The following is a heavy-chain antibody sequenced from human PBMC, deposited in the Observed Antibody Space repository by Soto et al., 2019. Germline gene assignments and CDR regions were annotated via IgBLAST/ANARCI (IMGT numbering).Heavy chain of an antibody. CDR1: GYTFTNYG. Sequence: QVQLVQSGDEVKKPGASVKVSCKASGYTFTNYGISWVRRAPGQGLEWMGWISPYNGNTKYPQKLQGRVTMTTDTSTRTSYMELRSLRSDDTAVYFCARDGDRCTSTRCSPWPDTHFDLWGRGTLVTVSS. V-gene: IGHV1-18*01. CDR3: ARDGDRCTSTRCSPWPDTHFDL. J-gene: IGHJ2*01. CDR2: ISPYNGNT. D-gene: IGHD2-2*01.